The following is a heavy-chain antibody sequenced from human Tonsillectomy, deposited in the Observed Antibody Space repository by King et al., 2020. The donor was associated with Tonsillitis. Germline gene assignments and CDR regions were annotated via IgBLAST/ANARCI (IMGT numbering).Heavy chain of an antibody. CDR1: GFTFSSYA. J-gene: IGHJ6*02. CDR2: ISNDGNNK. D-gene: IGHD3-10*01. Sequence: VQLVESGGGVVQPGRSLRLSCAASGFTFSSYAMHWVRQAPGKGLEWVAVISNDGNNKHYVDSVKGRFTISRDNSKNTLYLQMNSLRVEDTAVYYCARGQVLWFGELEAYGMDVWAKGPRSPSP. CDR3: ARGQVLWFGELEAYGMDV. V-gene: IGHV3-30-3*01.